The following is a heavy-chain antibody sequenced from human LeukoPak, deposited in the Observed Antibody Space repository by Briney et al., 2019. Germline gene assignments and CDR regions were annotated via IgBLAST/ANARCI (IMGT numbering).Heavy chain of an antibody. V-gene: IGHV3-66*01. CDR2: IYSGGST. Sequence: GGSLRLSCAASGLTVSSNYMSCVRQAPGKGLEWVSVIYSGGSTYYADSVKGRFTISRDNSKNTLYLQMNSLRAEDTAVYYCARGRGFVLVPFDPWGQGTLVTVSS. CDR3: ARGRGFVLVPFDP. CDR1: GLTVSSNY. D-gene: IGHD2-2*01. J-gene: IGHJ5*02.